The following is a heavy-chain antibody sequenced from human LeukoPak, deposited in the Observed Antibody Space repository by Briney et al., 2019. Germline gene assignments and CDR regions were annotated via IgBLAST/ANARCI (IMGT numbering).Heavy chain of an antibody. CDR2: ISDSGGST. CDR1: GFTFSSYA. Sequence: GGSLRLSCAASGFTFSSYAMSWVSQAPGKGLEWVSAISDSGGSTYYADSVKGRFTISRDNAKNSLYLQMNSLRAEDTAVYFCATGFITAADRCETRGQRTLVTVSS. V-gene: IGHV3-23*01. J-gene: IGHJ4*02. CDR3: ATGFITAADRCET. D-gene: IGHD6-25*01.